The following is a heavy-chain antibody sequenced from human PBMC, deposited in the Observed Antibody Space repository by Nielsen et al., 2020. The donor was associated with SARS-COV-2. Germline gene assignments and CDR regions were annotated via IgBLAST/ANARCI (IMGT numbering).Heavy chain of an antibody. Sequence: GGSLRLSCTASGLKFDDYAMHWVRQAPGKGLEWVSGISWNSGSIGYADSVKGRFTISRDNAKNSLYLQMNSLRAEDTALYYCANGGSPNAFDIWGQGTMVTVSS. D-gene: IGHD3-16*01. CDR1: GLKFDDYA. CDR2: ISWNSGSI. J-gene: IGHJ3*02. CDR3: ANGGSPNAFDI. V-gene: IGHV3-9*01.